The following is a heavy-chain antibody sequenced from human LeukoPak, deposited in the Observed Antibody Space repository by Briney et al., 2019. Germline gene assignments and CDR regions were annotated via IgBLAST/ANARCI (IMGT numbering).Heavy chain of an antibody. Sequence: SETLSLTCTVFGGSVSSGSYDWSWIRQPPGKGLEWIGYIYYSGSTNYNPSLKSRVTISVDTSKNQFSLKLSSVTAADTAVYYCARGTDSDYYYGSGSYLWYYWGQGTLVTVSS. J-gene: IGHJ4*02. CDR2: IYYSGST. CDR1: GGSVSSGSYD. V-gene: IGHV4-61*01. D-gene: IGHD3-10*01. CDR3: ARGTDSDYYYGSGSYLWYY.